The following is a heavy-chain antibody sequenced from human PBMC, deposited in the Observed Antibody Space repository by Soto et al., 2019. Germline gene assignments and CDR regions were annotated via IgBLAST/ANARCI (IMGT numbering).Heavy chain of an antibody. CDR2: ISSDGSIT. J-gene: IGHJ6*02. V-gene: IGHV3-74*01. CDR1: GFTFSSYW. Sequence: PGGSLRLSCAASGFTFSSYWMHWVRQVPGKGLVWVSRISSDGSITNYADSVKGRVSISRDNAKSTLYMEMRNLRADDTAVYYCERDPHGLDVWGQGTTVTVSS. CDR3: ERDPHGLDV.